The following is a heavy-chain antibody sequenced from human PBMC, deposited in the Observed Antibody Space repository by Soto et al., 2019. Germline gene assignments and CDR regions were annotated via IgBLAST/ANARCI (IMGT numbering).Heavy chain of an antibody. J-gene: IGHJ4*02. CDR1: GFTFSIYA. Sequence: QVQLVESGGGVGQPGRSLRVSCAASGFTFSIYAMYWVRQAPGTGLEWVAVISYDGTKTYYADSVKGRFAVSRDNSKNTVYMQMNSLRDEDTAVYYCAKDRGPCRQWLIDPVDYWGQGTLVTVSP. V-gene: IGHV3-30*18. CDR2: ISYDGTKT. D-gene: IGHD6-19*01. CDR3: AKDRGPCRQWLIDPVDY.